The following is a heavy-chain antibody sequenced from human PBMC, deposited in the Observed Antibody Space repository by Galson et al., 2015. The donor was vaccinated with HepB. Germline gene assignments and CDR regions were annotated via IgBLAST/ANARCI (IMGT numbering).Heavy chain of an antibody. D-gene: IGHD4-17*01. CDR3: AREIRGDYESYYYYGMDV. CDR2: ISSSSSTI. V-gene: IGHV3-48*01. Sequence: SLRLSCAASGFTFSSYSMNWVRQAPGKGLEWVSYISSSSSTIYYADSVKGRFTISRDNAKNSLYLQMNSLRAEDTAVYYCAREIRGDYESYYYYGMDVWGQGTTVTVSS. J-gene: IGHJ6*02. CDR1: GFTFSSYS.